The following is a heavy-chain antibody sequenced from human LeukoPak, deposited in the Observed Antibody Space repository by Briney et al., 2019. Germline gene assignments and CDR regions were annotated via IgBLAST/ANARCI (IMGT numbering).Heavy chain of an antibody. V-gene: IGHV4-34*01. CDR3: ARDIFGFGETDYFDY. D-gene: IGHD3-10*01. J-gene: IGHJ4*02. CDR1: GGSFSGYY. Sequence: SETLSLTCAVYGGSFSGYYWSWIRQPPGKGLEWIGEINHSGSTNYNPSLRSRVTISVDTSKNQFSLKLSSVTAADTAVYYCARDIFGFGETDYFDYWGQGTLVTVSS. CDR2: INHSGST.